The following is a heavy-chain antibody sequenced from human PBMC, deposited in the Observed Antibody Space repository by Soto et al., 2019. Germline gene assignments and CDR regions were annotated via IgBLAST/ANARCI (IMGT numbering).Heavy chain of an antibody. Sequence: EVQLLESGGGLVQPGGPLRLSCAASGVTFSSYVINWVRQSPGKGLEWVPCISGSGDSSRYADSVKGRFALSRDKSRNTVFLQTNNLRAEDMSPDSCAKGVTTTSCDEFDPWGQGPMVTVSA. CDR3: AKGVTTTSCDEFDP. J-gene: IGHJ5*02. CDR1: GVTFSSYV. V-gene: IGHV3-23*01. D-gene: IGHD2-2*01. CDR2: ISGSGDSS.